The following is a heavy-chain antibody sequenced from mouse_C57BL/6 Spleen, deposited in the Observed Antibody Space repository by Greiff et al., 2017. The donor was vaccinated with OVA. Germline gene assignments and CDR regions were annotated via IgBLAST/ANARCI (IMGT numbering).Heavy chain of an antibody. V-gene: IGHV1-22*01. Sequence: VQLQQSGPELVKPGASVKMSCKASGYTFTDYNMHWVKQSPGKSLEWIGYINPNNGGTSYNQKFKGKATLTVNKSSSTAYMELRSLTSEDSAVYYCARSIYYGYFDYWGQGTTLTVSS. CDR2: INPNNGGT. CDR3: ARSIYYGYFDY. CDR1: GYTFTDYN. D-gene: IGHD2-1*01. J-gene: IGHJ2*01.